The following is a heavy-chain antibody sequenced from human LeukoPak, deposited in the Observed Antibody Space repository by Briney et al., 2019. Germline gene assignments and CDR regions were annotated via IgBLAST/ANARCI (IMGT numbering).Heavy chain of an antibody. CDR3: ARVAVTTIDY. J-gene: IGHJ4*02. V-gene: IGHV4-34*01. CDR1: GGSFSGYY. Sequence: SETLSLTCAVYGGSFSGYYWSWIRQPPGKGLEWIGEINHSGSTNYNPSLKSRVTISVDTSKNQFSLKLSSVTAADTAVYYCARVAVTTIDYWGQGTLVTVS. CDR2: INHSGST. D-gene: IGHD4-17*01.